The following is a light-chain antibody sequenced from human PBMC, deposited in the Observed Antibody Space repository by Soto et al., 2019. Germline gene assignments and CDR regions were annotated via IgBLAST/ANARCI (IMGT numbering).Light chain of an antibody. CDR2: EVS. Sequence: QSALTQPASVSGSPGQSSTISCTGTSSDVGGYNYVSWYQHHPGKAPKLMIYEVSNRPSGVSNRFSGSKSGNTASLTISGLQAEDEADYYCSSYTSSSTQVFGTGTKLTVL. V-gene: IGLV2-14*01. CDR1: SSDVGGYNY. J-gene: IGLJ1*01. CDR3: SSYTSSSTQV.